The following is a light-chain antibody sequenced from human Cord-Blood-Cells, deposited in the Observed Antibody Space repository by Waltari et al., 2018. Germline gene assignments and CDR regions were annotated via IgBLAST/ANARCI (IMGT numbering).Light chain of an antibody. CDR1: QSVLYSSNNKNY. CDR3: QQYYSTPWT. Sequence: DIVMTQSPDSLAVSLGERATINCKSSQSVLYSSNNKNYLAWYQQKPGQPPMLLIYWASTRESGVPERFSGSGSGTDFTLTISSLQAEDVAVYYCQQYYSTPWTFGQGTKVEIK. CDR2: WAS. J-gene: IGKJ1*01. V-gene: IGKV4-1*01.